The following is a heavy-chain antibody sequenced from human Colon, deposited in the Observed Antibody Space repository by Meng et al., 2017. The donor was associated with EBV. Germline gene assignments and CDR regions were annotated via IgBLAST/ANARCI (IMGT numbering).Heavy chain of an antibody. CDR1: GGSFSGHY. CDR2: INHSGST. CDR3: ARLYPPDQWLLTSDTSEY. J-gene: IGHJ4*02. V-gene: IGHV4-34*01. D-gene: IGHD6-19*01. Sequence: QGQRRPWGAGMLKPSETLSLTCAVLGGSFSGHYWTWIRQPPGKGLEWIGEINHSGSTNYNPSPKSRVTISTDTSKNQFSLKVKSVTAADTAVYFCARLYPPDQWLLTSDTSEYWGQGTLVTVSS.